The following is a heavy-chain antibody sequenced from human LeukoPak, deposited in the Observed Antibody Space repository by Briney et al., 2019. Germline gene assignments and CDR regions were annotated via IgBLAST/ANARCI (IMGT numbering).Heavy chain of an antibody. V-gene: IGHV1-18*01. CDR3: ARDLSDFWSGALDY. Sequence: ASVKVSCKASGYTFTSYGTSWVRQAPGQGLEWMGWISAYNGNTNYAQKLQGRVTMTTDTSTSTAYMELRSLRSDDTAVYYCARDLSDFWSGALDYWGQGTLVTVSS. CDR2: ISAYNGNT. CDR1: GYTFTSYG. D-gene: IGHD3-3*01. J-gene: IGHJ4*02.